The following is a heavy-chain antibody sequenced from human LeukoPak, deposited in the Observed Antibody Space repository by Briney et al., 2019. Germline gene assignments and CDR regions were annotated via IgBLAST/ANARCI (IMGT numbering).Heavy chain of an antibody. CDR1: GGSISGSTYY. V-gene: IGHV4-39*01. J-gene: IGHJ4*02. D-gene: IGHD5-18*01. CDR3: ARGGRGYSYFSRTYYFDY. CDR2: IYDSGST. Sequence: SETLSLTCTVSGGSISGSTYYWAWIRQSPGKGLEWIGSIYDSGSTYYTPSLKSRVTISVDTSKNQFSLKLSSVTAADTAVYYCARGGRGYSYFSRTYYFDYWGQGTLVTVSS.